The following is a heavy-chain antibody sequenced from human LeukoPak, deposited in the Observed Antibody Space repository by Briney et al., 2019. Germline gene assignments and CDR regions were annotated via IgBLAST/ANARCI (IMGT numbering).Heavy chain of an antibody. J-gene: IGHJ3*02. D-gene: IGHD3-22*01. CDR3: ARDHDSSGYYPGAFDI. Sequence: SETLSLTCAVYGGSFSGYYWSWIRQPPGKGLEWIGEINHSGSTNYNPSLKSRVTISVDTSKNQFSLKLSSVTAADTAVYYCARDHDSSGYYPGAFDIWGQGTMVTVSS. V-gene: IGHV4-34*01. CDR1: GGSFSGYY. CDR2: INHSGST.